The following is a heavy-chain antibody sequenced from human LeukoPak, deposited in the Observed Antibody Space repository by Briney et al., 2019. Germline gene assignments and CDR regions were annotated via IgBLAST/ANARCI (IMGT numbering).Heavy chain of an antibody. CDR1: GGTFSSYA. CDR2: IIPIFGTA. CDR3: ATSPGSGYSGYYYYYMDV. Sequence: ASVKVSCKASGGTFSSYAISWVRQAPGQGLEWMGGIIPIFGTANYAQKFQGRVTITTDESTSTAYMELSSLRSEDTAVYYYATSPGSGYSGYYYYYMDVWGKGTTVTVSS. D-gene: IGHD3-22*01. J-gene: IGHJ6*03. V-gene: IGHV1-69*05.